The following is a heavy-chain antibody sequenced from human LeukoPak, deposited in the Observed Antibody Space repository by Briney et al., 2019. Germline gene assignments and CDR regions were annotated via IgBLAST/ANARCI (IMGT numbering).Heavy chain of an antibody. V-gene: IGHV4-39*07. D-gene: IGHD3-22*01. CDR2: IYYNGNT. Sequence: PSETLSLTCSVSGGSISSSSYYWGWIRQPPGKGLEWIGSIYYNGNTYYNSSLKSRVTISVDTSTSQFSLTLSSVTAADTAMYYCARFYDGSAYYYEAKTSFDIWGQGAMVTVSS. CDR3: ARFYDGSAYYYEAKTSFDI. J-gene: IGHJ3*02. CDR1: GGSISSSSYY.